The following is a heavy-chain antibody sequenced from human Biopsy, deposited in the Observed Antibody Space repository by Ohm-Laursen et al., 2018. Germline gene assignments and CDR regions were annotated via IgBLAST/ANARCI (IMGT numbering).Heavy chain of an antibody. V-gene: IGHV4-38-2*01. CDR3: ARHPTGFWFDP. CDR2: IYNTETT. J-gene: IGHJ5*02. Sequence: SDTLSLTCAVSNSSISRGYYWVWIRQSPGKGLEWIGSIYNTETTFYNPSLKSRVTISIDTSTNQFSLKVSSVTAADTALYFCARHPTGFWFDPWGHGTLVTVSS. CDR1: NSSISRGYY.